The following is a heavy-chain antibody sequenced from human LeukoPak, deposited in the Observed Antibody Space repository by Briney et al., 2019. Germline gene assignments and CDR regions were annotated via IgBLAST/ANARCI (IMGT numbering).Heavy chain of an antibody. J-gene: IGHJ4*02. V-gene: IGHV3-23*01. CDR2: ISGGGDST. CDR3: ARARYCSSSSCYIDY. CDR1: GFTFTTYA. D-gene: IGHD2-2*02. Sequence: PGGSLRLSRAASGFTFTTYAMSWVRQAPGKGLEWVSGISGGGDSTYYADSVKGRFTISRDNAKNTLYLQMNSLRAEDTAVYYCARARYCSSSSCYIDYWGQGTLVTVSS.